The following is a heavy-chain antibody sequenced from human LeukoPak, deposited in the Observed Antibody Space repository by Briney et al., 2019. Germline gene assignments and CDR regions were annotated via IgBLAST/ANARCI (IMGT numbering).Heavy chain of an antibody. D-gene: IGHD4-23*01. V-gene: IGHV1-46*01. J-gene: IGHJ5*02. CDR3: ARGLTTVVTPGGYWFDP. CDR1: GYTFTSYY. Sequence: ASVKVSCKASGYTFTSYYMHWVRQAPGQGLEWMGIINPSGGSTSYAQKFQGRVTMTRDTSTSTVYVELSSLRSEDTAVYYCARGLTTVVTPGGYWFDPWGQGTLVTVSS. CDR2: INPSGGST.